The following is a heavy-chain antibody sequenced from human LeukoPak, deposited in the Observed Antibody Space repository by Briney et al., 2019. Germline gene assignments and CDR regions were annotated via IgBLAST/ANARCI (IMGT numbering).Heavy chain of an antibody. CDR2: IYHSGST. J-gene: IGHJ4*02. CDR1: GYSISSGYY. CDR3: ARDNKDYGDYFDY. D-gene: IGHD4-17*01. Sequence: SETLSLTCTVSGYSISSGYYWGWIRQPPGKGLEWIGSIYHSGSTYYNPSLKSRVTISVDTSKNQFSLKLSSVTAADTAVYYCARDNKDYGDYFDYWGQGTLVTVSS. V-gene: IGHV4-38-2*02.